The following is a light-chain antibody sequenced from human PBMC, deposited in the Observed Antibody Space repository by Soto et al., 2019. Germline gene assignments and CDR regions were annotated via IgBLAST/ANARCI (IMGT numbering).Light chain of an antibody. CDR3: ALYMGSGTVV. CDR2: TTN. Sequence: QTVVTQEPSFSVSPGGTVTLTCGLSSGSVSTTYYPSWYQQTPGQAPRTLIFTTNTRSSGVPDRFSGSIVGNKAALTITGAQADDESDYYCALYMGSGTVVFGGGTQLTVL. CDR1: SGSVSTTYY. V-gene: IGLV8-61*01. J-gene: IGLJ2*01.